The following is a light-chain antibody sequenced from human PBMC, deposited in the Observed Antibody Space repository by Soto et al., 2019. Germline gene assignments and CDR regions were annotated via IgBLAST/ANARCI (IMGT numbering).Light chain of an antibody. V-gene: IGKV3-11*01. J-gene: IGKJ5*01. CDR3: QQRSNWPSIT. CDR1: QSVSSN. Sequence: EIVLTQSPGTLSLSPGERATLSCRASQSVSSNLAWYQQKPGQAPRLLIYHASSRATGIPARFSGSGSGTDFTLTISSLEPEDFAVYYCQQRSNWPSITFGQGTRLEIK. CDR2: HAS.